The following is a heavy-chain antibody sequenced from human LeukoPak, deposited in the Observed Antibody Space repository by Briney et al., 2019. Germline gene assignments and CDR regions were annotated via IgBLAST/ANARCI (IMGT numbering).Heavy chain of an antibody. CDR2: IIPIFGTA. D-gene: IGHD2-2*01. Sequence: GSSVKVSCKASGGTFSSYAISWVRQAPGQGLEWMGGIIPIFGTANYAQKFQGRVTITADESTSTAYMELSSLRSEDTAVYYCARAALSYCSSTSCYHKNWFDPWGQGTLVTVSS. CDR3: ARAALSYCSSTSCYHKNWFDP. CDR1: GGTFSSYA. J-gene: IGHJ5*02. V-gene: IGHV1-69*01.